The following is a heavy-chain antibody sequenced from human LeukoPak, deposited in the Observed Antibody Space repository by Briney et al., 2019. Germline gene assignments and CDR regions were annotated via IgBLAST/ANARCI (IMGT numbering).Heavy chain of an antibody. CDR3: ARGVRSGHYYDPFDY. J-gene: IGHJ4*02. Sequence: GASVKVSCKASGGTFSSYAISWVRQAPGQGLEWMGRIIPILGIANYAQKFQGRVTITADKSTSTAYMELSSLRSEDTAVYYCARGVRSGHYYDPFDYWGQGTLVAVSS. CDR1: GGTFSSYA. V-gene: IGHV1-69*04. D-gene: IGHD3-22*01. CDR2: IIPILGIA.